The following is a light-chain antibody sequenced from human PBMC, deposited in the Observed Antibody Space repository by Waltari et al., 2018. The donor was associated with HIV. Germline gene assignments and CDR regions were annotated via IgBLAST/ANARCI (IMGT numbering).Light chain of an antibody. V-gene: IGLV3-1*01. CDR1: NLSNNY. Sequence: SYDLTQAPSLSVSPGQAAKILCSGFNLSNNYVSWYQQKPGQSPLLLIFQDRKRPSGIPEWFSGSSSGNTATLTSSGTQSVDEADYFCQAWGNNTVVFGGGTKLTVL. J-gene: IGLJ2*01. CDR2: QDR. CDR3: QAWGNNTVV.